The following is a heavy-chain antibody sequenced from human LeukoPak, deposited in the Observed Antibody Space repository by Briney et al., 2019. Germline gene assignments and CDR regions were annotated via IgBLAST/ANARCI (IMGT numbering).Heavy chain of an antibody. V-gene: IGHV1-46*01. Sequence: GASVKVSCKASGYTFTSYYMHWVRQAPGQGLEWMGIINPSGGSTSYVQKFRGRVTMTRDTSTSTVYMELSSLRSEDTAVYYCARELGPVGATGGPGVDYWGQGTLVTVSS. J-gene: IGHJ4*02. CDR2: INPSGGST. CDR1: GYTFTSYY. D-gene: IGHD1-26*01. CDR3: ARELGPVGATGGPGVDY.